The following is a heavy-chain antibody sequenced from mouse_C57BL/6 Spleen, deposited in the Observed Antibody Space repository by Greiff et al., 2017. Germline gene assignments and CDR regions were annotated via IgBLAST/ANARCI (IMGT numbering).Heavy chain of an antibody. J-gene: IGHJ4*01. Sequence: DVMLVESGGGLVQPGGSLKLSCAASGFTFSDYGMAWVRQAPRKGPEWVAFISNLAYSIYYADTVTGRFTISRENAKNTLYLEMSSLRSEDTAMYYCARHVDYAMDYWGQGTSVTVSS. V-gene: IGHV5-15*01. CDR3: ARHVDYAMDY. CDR2: ISNLAYSI. CDR1: GFTFSDYG.